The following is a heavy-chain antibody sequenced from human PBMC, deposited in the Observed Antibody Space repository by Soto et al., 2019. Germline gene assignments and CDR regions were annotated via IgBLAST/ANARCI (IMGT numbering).Heavy chain of an antibody. CDR1: GYTFASYG. CDR2: ISANSGDT. V-gene: IGHV1-18*01. Sequence: QVQLVQSGAEVKEPGASVRVSCKASGYTFASYGFSWVRQAPGQGLEWVAWISANSGDTNSAQKFQDRVTLTTDTSTSTAYMDLRSLRSDDTAVYYCARDLRDSCRGTSCIYFDYWGQGTLVTVSS. CDR3: ARDLRDSCRGTSCIYFDY. J-gene: IGHJ4*02. D-gene: IGHD2-2*01.